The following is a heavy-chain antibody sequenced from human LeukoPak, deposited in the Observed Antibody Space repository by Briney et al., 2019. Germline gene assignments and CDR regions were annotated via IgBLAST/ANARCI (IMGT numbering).Heavy chain of an antibody. CDR3: ARGGQYQLLWGGNWFDP. CDR1: CGSFSGYY. D-gene: IGHD2-2*01. Sequence: SETLSLTCAVYCGSFSGYYWSWIRQPPGKGLEWIGEINHSGSTNYNPSLKSRFTISVDTSKNQFSLKLSSVTAADTAVYYCARGGQYQLLWGGNWFDPWGQGTLVTVSS. J-gene: IGHJ5*02. V-gene: IGHV4-34*01. CDR2: INHSGST.